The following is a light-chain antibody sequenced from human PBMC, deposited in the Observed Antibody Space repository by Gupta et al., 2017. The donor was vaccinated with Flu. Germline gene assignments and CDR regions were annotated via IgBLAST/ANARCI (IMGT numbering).Light chain of an antibody. V-gene: IGKV3-20*01. CDR1: QSVSSSY. CDR2: GAS. J-gene: IGKJ2*01. Sequence: EIVLTQSPGTLSLSPGERATRSCRASQSVSSSYLAWYQHKSGQAPRLLIYGASSRATGIPDRFSGSGSGTEFTLTISRLEPEDFAVYYFQQKGSSLYTFGQWTKLEIK. CDR3: QQKGSSLYT.